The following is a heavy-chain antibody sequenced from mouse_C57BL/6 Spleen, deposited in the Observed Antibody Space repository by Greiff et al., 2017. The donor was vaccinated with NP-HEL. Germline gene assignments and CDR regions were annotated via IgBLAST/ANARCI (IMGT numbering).Heavy chain of an antibody. V-gene: IGHV1-66*01. CDR2: IYPGSGNT. CDR1: GYSFTSYY. CDR3: ARPQGSSYAWFAY. J-gene: IGHJ3*01. D-gene: IGHD1-1*01. Sequence: QVQLQQSGPELVKPGASVKISCKASGYSFTSYYIHWVKQRPGQGLEWIGWIYPGSGNTKYNEKFKGKATLTADTSSSTAYMQLSSLTSEDSAVYYCARPQGSSYAWFAYWGQGTLVTVSA.